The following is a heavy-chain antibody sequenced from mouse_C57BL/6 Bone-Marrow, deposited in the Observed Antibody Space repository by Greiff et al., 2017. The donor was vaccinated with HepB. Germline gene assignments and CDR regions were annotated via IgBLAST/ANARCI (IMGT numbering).Heavy chain of an antibody. J-gene: IGHJ3*01. CDR3: TRTPKDYGSSDLAN. V-gene: IGHV1-5*01. Sequence: EVQLQQSGTVLARPGASVKMSCKTSGYTFTSYWMHWVKQRPGQGLEWIGAIYPGNSDTSYNQKFKGKATLTAVTSASTAYMELSSLTNEDSAVYYGTRTPKDYGSSDLANGGKGTLVTVSA. CDR1: GYTFTSYW. CDR2: IYPGNSDT. D-gene: IGHD1-1*01.